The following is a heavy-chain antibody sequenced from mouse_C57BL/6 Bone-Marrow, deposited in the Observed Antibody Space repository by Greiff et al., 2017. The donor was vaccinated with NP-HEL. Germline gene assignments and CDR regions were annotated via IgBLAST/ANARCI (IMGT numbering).Heavy chain of an antibody. D-gene: IGHD1-1*01. CDR3: ARTDTTVGY. CDR2: LYPRSGNT. Sequence: VKLQESGAELARPGASVKLSCKASGYTFTSYGISWVKQRPGQGLEWIGELYPRSGNTYYNEKFKGKATLTADKSSSTAYMELRSLTSEDSAVYFCARTDTTVGYWGQGTTLTVSS. CDR1: GYTFTSYG. J-gene: IGHJ2*01. V-gene: IGHV1-81*01.